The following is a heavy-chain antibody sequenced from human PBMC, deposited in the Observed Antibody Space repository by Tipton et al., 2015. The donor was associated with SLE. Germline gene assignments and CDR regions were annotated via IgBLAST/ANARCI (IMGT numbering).Heavy chain of an antibody. CDR1: GGSISSYY. CDR2: IYYSGST. CDR3: ARESSWDPLFDY. J-gene: IGHJ4*02. V-gene: IGHV4-59*01. Sequence: LRLSCTVSGGSISSYYWSWIRQPPGKGLEWIGYIYYSGSTNYNPSLKSRVTISVDTSKNQFSLKLSSVTAADTAVYYCARESSWDPLFDYWGQGTLVTVSP. D-gene: IGHD6-13*01.